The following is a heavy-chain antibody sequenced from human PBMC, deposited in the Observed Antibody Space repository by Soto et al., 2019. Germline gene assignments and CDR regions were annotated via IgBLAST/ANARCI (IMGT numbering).Heavy chain of an antibody. CDR1: GFTFSSYA. Sequence: HPGGSLRLSCAASGFTFSSYAMSWVRQAPGKGLEWVSAISGSGGSTYYADSVKGRFTISRDNSKNTLYLQMNSLRAEDTAVYYCAKDLPLDPVYYYDSSGYPTEGAFDIWGQGTMVTVSS. V-gene: IGHV3-23*01. D-gene: IGHD3-22*01. J-gene: IGHJ3*02. CDR3: AKDLPLDPVYYYDSSGYPTEGAFDI. CDR2: ISGSGGST.